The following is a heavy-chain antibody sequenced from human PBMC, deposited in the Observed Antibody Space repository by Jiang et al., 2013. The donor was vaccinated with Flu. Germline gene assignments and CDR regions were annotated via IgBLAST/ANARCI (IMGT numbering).Heavy chain of an antibody. J-gene: IGHJ6*02. CDR2: IYYSGST. CDR3: ARPNSYKYYGMDV. CDR1: GGSISTSSYY. D-gene: IGHD5-18*01. V-gene: IGHV4-39*07. Sequence: GPGLVKPSETLSLTCTVSGGSISTSSYYWGWIRQTPGKGLEWIGSIYYSGSTYYNPSLKSRVTISVDTSNNQFSLKLSSVTAADTAVYYCARPNSYKYYGMDVWGQGT.